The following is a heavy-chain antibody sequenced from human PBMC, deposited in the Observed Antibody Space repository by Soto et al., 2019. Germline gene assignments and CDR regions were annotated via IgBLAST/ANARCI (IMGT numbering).Heavy chain of an antibody. CDR1: GYTFTTYG. CDR2: INTYNVKT. D-gene: IGHD3-16*01. V-gene: IGHV1-18*01. Sequence: QVQLVQSGAEVKKPGASVKVSCKASGYTFTTYGITWVRQAPGQGLEWMGWINTYNVKTYYAQKLQGRVTMTTDTSTSTAYMELRSLRSDDTAVYYCARGITFGGVLNGMDVWGQGTTVTVSS. J-gene: IGHJ6*02. CDR3: ARGITFGGVLNGMDV.